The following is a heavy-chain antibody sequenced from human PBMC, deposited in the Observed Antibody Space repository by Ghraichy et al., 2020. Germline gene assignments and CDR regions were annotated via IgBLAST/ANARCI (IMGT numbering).Heavy chain of an antibody. V-gene: IGHV3-23*01. D-gene: IGHD7-27*01. Sequence: GGSLRLSCAASGFTFSRYPMSWVRQAPGKGLEWVSAISGSGGDTYYADSVKGRFSISRDNSKNKLYLQMNTLRAEDTALYYCAKDRPDRTGRNYWYFDLWGRGTLVSVSS. CDR3: AKDRPDRTGRNYWYFDL. CDR2: ISGSGGDT. J-gene: IGHJ2*01. CDR1: GFTFSRYP.